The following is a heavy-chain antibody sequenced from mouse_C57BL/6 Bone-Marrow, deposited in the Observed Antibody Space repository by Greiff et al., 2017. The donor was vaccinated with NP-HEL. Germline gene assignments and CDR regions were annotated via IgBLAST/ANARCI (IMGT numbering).Heavy chain of an antibody. CDR3: AREGIYYDYWYFDV. J-gene: IGHJ1*03. V-gene: IGHV5-4*01. Sequence: EVQRVESGGGLVKPGGSLKLSCAASGFTFSSYAMSWVRQTPEKRLEWVATISDGGSYTYYPDNVKGRFTISRDNAKNNLYLQMSHLKSEDTAMYYCAREGIYYDYWYFDVWGTGTTVTVSS. CDR2: ISDGGSYT. D-gene: IGHD2-4*01. CDR1: GFTFSSYA.